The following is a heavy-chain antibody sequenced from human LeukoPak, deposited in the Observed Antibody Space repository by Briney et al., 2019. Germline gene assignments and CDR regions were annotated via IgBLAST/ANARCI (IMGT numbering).Heavy chain of an antibody. J-gene: IGHJ4*02. D-gene: IGHD3-10*01. Sequence: ASVRVSCKAFGYTFSGYYMHWVRQAPGQGLEWMGWINPKSGVTNYAQKFQGRVTMTRDTSISVAYMELTRLRSDDTAVYFCAPSGAIYYFDYWGQGTQVTVSS. CDR3: APSGAIYYFDY. CDR1: GYTFSGYY. CDR2: INPKSGVT. V-gene: IGHV1-2*02.